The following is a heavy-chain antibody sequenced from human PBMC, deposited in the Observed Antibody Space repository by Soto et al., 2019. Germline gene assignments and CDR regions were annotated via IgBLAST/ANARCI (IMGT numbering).Heavy chain of an antibody. V-gene: IGHV4-30-2*01. CDR1: GDSISSGGYS. CDR2: IYHSGST. CDR3: ARVPGP. D-gene: IGHD3-10*01. Sequence: SETLSLTCTVSGDSISSGGYSWSWIRQPPGKGLEWIGYIYHSGSTYYNPSLKSRVTISVDRSKNQFSLKLTSVTAADTAVYYCARVPGPWGQGTLVTVSS. J-gene: IGHJ5*02.